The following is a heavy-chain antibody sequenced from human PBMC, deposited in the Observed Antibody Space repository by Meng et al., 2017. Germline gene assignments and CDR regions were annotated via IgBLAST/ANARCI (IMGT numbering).Heavy chain of an antibody. CDR3: ARRRSYVWGSYRYFAFDI. CDR1: GYSFTSYW. J-gene: IGHJ3*02. CDR2: IYSGDPDT. V-gene: IGHV5-51*01. D-gene: IGHD3-16*02. Sequence: GGSLRLSCKGSGYSFTSYWIGWVRQMPGKGLEWMGIIYSGDPDTRYSPSFQGQVTISADKSISTAYLQWSSLKASDTAMYYCARRRSYVWGSYRYFAFDIWGQGTMVTVSS.